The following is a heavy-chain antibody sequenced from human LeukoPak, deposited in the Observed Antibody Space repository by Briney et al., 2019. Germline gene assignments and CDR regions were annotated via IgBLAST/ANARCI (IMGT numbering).Heavy chain of an antibody. Sequence: PGGSLRLSCAASGFTFSSYAMSWVRQAPGKGLEWVSAISGSGGSTYYADSVKGRFTISRDNSKNTLYLQMNSLRAEDTAVYYCAKDQHYYGSGSYLDYWGQGTLVTVSS. CDR2: ISGSGGST. J-gene: IGHJ4*02. D-gene: IGHD3-10*01. V-gene: IGHV3-23*01. CDR1: GFTFSSYA. CDR3: AKDQHYYGSGSYLDY.